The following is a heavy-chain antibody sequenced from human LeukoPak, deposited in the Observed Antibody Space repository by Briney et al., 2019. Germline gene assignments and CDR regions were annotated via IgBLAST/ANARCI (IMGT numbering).Heavy chain of an antibody. V-gene: IGHV3-30-3*01. D-gene: IGHD4-11*01. CDR1: GFIFSDYY. Sequence: GGSLRLSCATSGFIFSDYYMTWVRQAPGKGLEWVAVISYDGSNKYYADSVKGRFTISRDNSKNTLYLQMNSLRAEDTAVYYCARDEGTTVTALDYWGQGTLVTVSS. CDR3: ARDEGTTVTALDY. J-gene: IGHJ4*02. CDR2: ISYDGSNK.